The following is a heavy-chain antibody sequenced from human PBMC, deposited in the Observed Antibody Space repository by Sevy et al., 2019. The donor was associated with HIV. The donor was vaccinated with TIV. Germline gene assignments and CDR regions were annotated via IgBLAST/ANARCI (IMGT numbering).Heavy chain of an antibody. J-gene: IGHJ4*02. CDR1: GYTFSTYG. CDR2: ISAYNGHT. Sequence: ASVKVSCKASGYTFSTYGISWVRQAPGQGLEWMGWISAYNGHTNYAQKVQGRVTMSIDTSTRTAYMELRSLRSDDTAVYYCAGDRGNVLEEILFDNWGQGTLVPVSS. D-gene: IGHD3-10*01. V-gene: IGHV1-18*01. CDR3: AGDRGNVLEEILFDN.